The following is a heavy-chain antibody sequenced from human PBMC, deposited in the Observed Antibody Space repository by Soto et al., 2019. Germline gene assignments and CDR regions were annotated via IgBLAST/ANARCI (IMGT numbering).Heavy chain of an antibody. D-gene: IGHD3-10*01. Sequence: SETLSLTCTVSGGSISSYYWSWIRQRPGKGLEWIGYIYYSGSTNYNPSLKSRVTISVDTSKNQFSLKLSSVTAADTAVYYCARHRPIYYGSGSYFYYYGMDVWGQGTTVTVSS. CDR3: ARHRPIYYGSGSYFYYYGMDV. CDR1: GGSISSYY. J-gene: IGHJ6*02. CDR2: IYYSGST. V-gene: IGHV4-59*08.